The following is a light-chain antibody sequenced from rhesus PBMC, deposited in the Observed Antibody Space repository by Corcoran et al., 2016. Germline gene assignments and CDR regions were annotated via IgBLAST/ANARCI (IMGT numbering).Light chain of an antibody. CDR1: QSISSW. V-gene: IGKV1-22*01. Sequence: DIQMTQSPSSLSASVGDTVTITCRASQSISSWLDWYQQKPGKAPKLLIYKASSLQSGVPSRFSGSGSGTDFTLPLRSLQPGDFATYCCLQYGSSPLTFGGGTKVAIK. J-gene: IGKJ4*01. CDR3: LQYGSSPLT. CDR2: KAS.